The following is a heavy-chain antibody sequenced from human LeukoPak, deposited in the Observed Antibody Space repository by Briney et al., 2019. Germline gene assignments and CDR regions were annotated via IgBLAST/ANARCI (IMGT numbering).Heavy chain of an antibody. D-gene: IGHD6-13*01. J-gene: IGHJ6*02. V-gene: IGHV1-18*01. CDR1: GYTVTSYG. Sequence: GSVKVSCKASGYTVTSYGISWVRQAPGQGLEWMGWISAYNGNTNYAQKLQGRVTMTTDTSTSTAYMELRSLRSDDTAVYYCARDRSSWYLTYYYYGMDVWGQGTTVTVSS. CDR3: ARDRSSWYLTYYYYGMDV. CDR2: ISAYNGNT.